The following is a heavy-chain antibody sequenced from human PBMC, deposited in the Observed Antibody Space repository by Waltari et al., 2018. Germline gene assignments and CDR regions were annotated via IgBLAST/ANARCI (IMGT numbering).Heavy chain of an antibody. CDR1: GGSISSGGYY. CDR2: IYYSGST. D-gene: IGHD6-13*01. J-gene: IGHJ4*02. Sequence: QVQLQESGPGLVKPSQTLSLPCTVSGGSISSGGYYWRWIRQHPGKGLEWIGYIYYSGSTYYNPSLKSRVTISVDTSKNQFSLKLSSVTAADTAVYYCARGSSSWYPFDYWGQGTLVTVSS. CDR3: ARGSSSWYPFDY. V-gene: IGHV4-31*03.